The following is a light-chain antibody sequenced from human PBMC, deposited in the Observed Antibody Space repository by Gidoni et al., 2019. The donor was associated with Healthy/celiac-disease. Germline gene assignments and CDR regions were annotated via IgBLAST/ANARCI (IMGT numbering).Light chain of an antibody. Sequence: EIVLTPSPATLSLSPGERATLSCRASQSVSSYLACYQKKPGQAPRLLIYDASNRATGIPPSFRASGSGKDFTLTISSREPEDFAVYYGQRRSNRFTFGPGTKVDIK. V-gene: IGKV3-11*01. J-gene: IGKJ3*01. CDR1: QSVSSY. CDR2: DAS. CDR3: QRRSNRFT.